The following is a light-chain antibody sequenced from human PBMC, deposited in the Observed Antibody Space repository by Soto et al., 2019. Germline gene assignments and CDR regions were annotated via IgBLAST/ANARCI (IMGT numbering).Light chain of an antibody. J-gene: IGKJ2*01. CDR2: AAS. Sequence: DIRMTVSPSSLSACVGDIVSFTFRASQNIRNYLNWYQQRPGKTPYLLVYAASNLRGGVPSRFSGSGSGKVFTLTINSLQPEDFATYYCQQIHSTSSYTFGQGIKVDIK. V-gene: IGKV1-39*01. CDR3: QQIHSTSSYT. CDR1: QNIRNY.